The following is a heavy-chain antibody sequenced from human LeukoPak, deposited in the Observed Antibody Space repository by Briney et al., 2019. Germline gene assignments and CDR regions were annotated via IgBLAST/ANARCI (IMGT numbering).Heavy chain of an antibody. CDR3: ARGQVVVASTSNYYYYYGMDV. CDR2: INHSGST. D-gene: IGHD2-15*01. Sequence: PSETLSLTCAVYGGSFSGYYWSWIRQPPGKGLEWIGEINHSGSTSYNPSLKSRVTISVDTSKNQFSLKLSSVTAADTAVYYCARGQVVVASTSNYYYYYGMDVWGQGTTVTVSS. J-gene: IGHJ6*02. CDR1: GGSFSGYY. V-gene: IGHV4-34*01.